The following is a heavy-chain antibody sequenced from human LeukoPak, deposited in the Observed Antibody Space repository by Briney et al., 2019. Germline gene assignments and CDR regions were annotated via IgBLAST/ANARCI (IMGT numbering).Heavy chain of an antibody. CDR2: ISAYNGNT. J-gene: IGHJ2*01. CDR1: NYTFASYG. V-gene: IGHV1-18*01. CDR3: ARDYILAWYGDYGHGYFDP. D-gene: IGHD4-17*01. Sequence: ASVKVSCKASNYTFASYGISWVRQAPGQGLEWMGWISAYNGNTNYAQKLQGRVTMTTDTSTGTAYMELRSLRSDDTAVYYCARDYILAWYGDYGHGYFDPWGRGTLVTVSS.